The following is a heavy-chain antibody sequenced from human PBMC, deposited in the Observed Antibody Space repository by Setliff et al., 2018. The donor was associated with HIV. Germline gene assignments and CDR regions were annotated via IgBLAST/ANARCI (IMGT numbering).Heavy chain of an antibody. D-gene: IGHD2-2*01. Sequence: SVKVSCKASGYTLTTYVISWVRQAPGQGPEWMGGIIPMYGVTNYAQKFQGRVTITTDESTSTAYMELSSLRFEDTAMYYCASAYCSSTGCYVRWGNGMDVWGQGTTVTVSS. CDR1: GYTLTTYV. CDR2: IIPMYGVT. V-gene: IGHV1-69*05. J-gene: IGHJ6*02. CDR3: ASAYCSSTGCYVRWGNGMDV.